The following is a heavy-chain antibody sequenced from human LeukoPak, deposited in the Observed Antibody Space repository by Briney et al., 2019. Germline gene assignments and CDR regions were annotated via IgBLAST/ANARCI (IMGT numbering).Heavy chain of an antibody. CDR2: VDPEDGET. CDR3: ATDGQGATLGY. CDR1: GYTFTAYY. Sequence: ATMKISCKVSGYTFTAYYMHWVQQAPGKVLERMGLVDPEDGETIYAEKFQGRVTITADTSTDTAYMELSSLRSEDTAVYYCATDGQGATLGYWGQGTLVTVSS. D-gene: IGHD2-15*01. V-gene: IGHV1-69-2*01. J-gene: IGHJ4*02.